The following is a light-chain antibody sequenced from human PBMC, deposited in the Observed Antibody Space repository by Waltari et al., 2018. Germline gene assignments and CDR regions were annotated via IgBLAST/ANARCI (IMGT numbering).Light chain of an antibody. CDR1: EGIDDW. CDR2: RAS. J-gene: IGKJ2*03. Sequence: DIQMTQSPSTLSASVGDRVTITCRASEGIDDWMAWYQHAPGKAPNRLICRASNLQSGAPSRFSGSGSGTECTLTISSLQADDFGTYYCQYYFLYSRGFGQGTKLEIK. CDR3: QYYFLYSRG. V-gene: IGKV1-5*03.